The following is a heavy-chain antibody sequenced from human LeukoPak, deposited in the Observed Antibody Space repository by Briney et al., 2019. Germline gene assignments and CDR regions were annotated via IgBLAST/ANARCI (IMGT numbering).Heavy chain of an antibody. CDR3: ARDRKQLRYKNDAFDI. V-gene: IGHV1-69*04. CDR1: GGTFSSYA. Sequence: GASVKVSCKASGGTFSSYAISWVRQAPGQGLEWMGRIIPILGIANYAQKFQGRVTITADKSTSTAYMELSSLRSEDTAVYYCARDRKQLRYKNDAFDIWGQGTMVTVSS. CDR2: IIPILGIA. J-gene: IGHJ3*02. D-gene: IGHD4-17*01.